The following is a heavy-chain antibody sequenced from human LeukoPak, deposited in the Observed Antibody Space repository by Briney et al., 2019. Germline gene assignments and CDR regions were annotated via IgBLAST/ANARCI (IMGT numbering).Heavy chain of an antibody. CDR1: GFTFITYS. V-gene: IGHV3-23*01. Sequence: GGSLRLSCAASGFTFITYSMTWVRQAPGRGLEWVSAITGSGAFTDYADSVKGRFTISRDNPKNTLYLQMNSLRAKDTAVYYCAKRSAESSGYFDYWGQGTLVTVSS. CDR3: AKRSAESSGYFDY. D-gene: IGHD6-19*01. J-gene: IGHJ4*02. CDR2: ITGSGAFT.